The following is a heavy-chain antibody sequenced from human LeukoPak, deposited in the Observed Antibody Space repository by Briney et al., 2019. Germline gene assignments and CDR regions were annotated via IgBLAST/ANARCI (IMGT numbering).Heavy chain of an antibody. J-gene: IGHJ1*01. D-gene: IGHD3-10*01. V-gene: IGHV4-59*01. CDR2: IYYSGST. CDR3: ARGSGRKTGGAEYFQH. Sequence: SETLSLTCTVSGGSISSYYWSWIRQPPGKGLEWIGYIYYSGSTNYNPSLKSRVTISVDTSKNQFSLKLSSVTAADTAVYYCARGSGRKTGGAEYFQHWGQGTLVTVSS. CDR1: GGSISSYY.